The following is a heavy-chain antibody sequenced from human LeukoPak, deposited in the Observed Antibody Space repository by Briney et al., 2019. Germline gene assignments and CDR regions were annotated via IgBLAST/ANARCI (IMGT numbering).Heavy chain of an antibody. V-gene: IGHV3-23*01. CDR1: GFTFSSYA. J-gene: IGHJ4*02. D-gene: IGHD4-17*01. CDR2: ISGSGGST. CDR3: ARMASDGDYADPPFDS. Sequence: GGSLRLSCAASGFTFSSYAMSWVRQAPGKGLEWVSAISGSGGSTYYADSVKGRFTISRDNSKNTVYLQMNSLRAEDTAVYYCARMASDGDYADPPFDSWGQGTLVTVS.